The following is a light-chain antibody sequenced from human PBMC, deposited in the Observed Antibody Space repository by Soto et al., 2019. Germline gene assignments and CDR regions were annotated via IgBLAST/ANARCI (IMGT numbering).Light chain of an antibody. J-gene: IGLJ1*01. V-gene: IGLV1-40*01. Sequence: SALTQAPSISGAPGQRVTISCTGSSSNIGAGYDVNWCQQFPGTAPRLLIHGNNNRPSEVPDRFSGSQSGTSAILVIAGLQAGDDAIYYCQSFDSDRSAVVFGTGTKGTVL. CDR1: SSNIGAGYD. CDR2: GNN. CDR3: QSFDSDRSAVV.